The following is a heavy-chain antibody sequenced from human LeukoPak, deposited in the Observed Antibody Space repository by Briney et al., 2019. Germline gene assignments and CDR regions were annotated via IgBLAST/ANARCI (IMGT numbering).Heavy chain of an antibody. Sequence: GGSLRLSCAASGFTVSSSYMNWVRQAPGKGLEWVSLIYSGGGTYYADSVKGRFTISRDNSKNTLYLQMNSLRAEDTAVYYCARNYYDSSAYYYFDHWGQGTLVTVSS. CDR3: ARNYYDSSAYYYFDH. J-gene: IGHJ4*02. V-gene: IGHV3-66*01. CDR2: IYSGGGT. D-gene: IGHD3-22*01. CDR1: GFTVSSSY.